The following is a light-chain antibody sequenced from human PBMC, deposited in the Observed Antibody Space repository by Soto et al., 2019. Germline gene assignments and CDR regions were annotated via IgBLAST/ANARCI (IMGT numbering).Light chain of an antibody. J-gene: IGLJ2*01. CDR3: NSYGGTNNYVV. Sequence: QSVLTQPPSASGSPGQSVTISCTGTSSDVGGYNYVSWYRQHPGKAPQLINYDVNKRPSGVPDRFSGSKSGNTASLTVSGLQAEDEADYFCNSYGGTNNYVVFGGGTKLTVL. V-gene: IGLV2-8*01. CDR2: DVN. CDR1: SSDVGGYNY.